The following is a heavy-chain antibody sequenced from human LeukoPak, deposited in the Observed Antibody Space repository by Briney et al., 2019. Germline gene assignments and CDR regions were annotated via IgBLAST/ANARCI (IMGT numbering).Heavy chain of an antibody. CDR1: GGSISSSSYY. D-gene: IGHD5-24*01. CDR3: ARDKGEYGYNEGMDY. CDR2: IYYSGST. Sequence: SETLSLTCTVSGGSISSSSYYWGWIRQPPGKGLEWIGSIYYSGSTYYNPSLKSRVTISVDTSKNQFSLKLSSVTAADTAVYYCARDKGEYGYNEGMDYWGQGTLVTVSS. V-gene: IGHV4-39*07. J-gene: IGHJ4*02.